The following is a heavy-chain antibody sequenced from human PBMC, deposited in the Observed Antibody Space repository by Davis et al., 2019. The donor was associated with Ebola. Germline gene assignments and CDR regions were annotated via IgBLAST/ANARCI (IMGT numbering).Heavy chain of an antibody. CDR3: ARDRNYYGGALDY. D-gene: IGHD4-23*01. Sequence: PGGSLRLSCAASGFTFSSYWMSWVRQTPGKGLEWVANIKQDGSEEYYVDSVKGRFTISRDNAKNSLYLQMNSLRAEDTAVYYCARDRNYYGGALDYWGQGTLVTVSS. V-gene: IGHV3-7*01. J-gene: IGHJ4*02. CDR2: IKQDGSEE. CDR1: GFTFSSYW.